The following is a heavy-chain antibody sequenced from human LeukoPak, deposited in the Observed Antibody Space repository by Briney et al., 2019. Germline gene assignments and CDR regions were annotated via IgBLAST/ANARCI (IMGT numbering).Heavy chain of an antibody. D-gene: IGHD3-16*02. Sequence: GGSLRLSCAASGFTFDDYAMHWVRQAPGKGLEWVSGISWSSNDIIYADSVKGRFTISRDNAKNSLYLQMNSLRTEDTALYYCARRSSSRGFDSWGQGTLVTVSS. CDR1: GFTFDDYA. CDR3: ARRSSSRGFDS. J-gene: IGHJ5*01. CDR2: ISWSSNDI. V-gene: IGHV3-9*01.